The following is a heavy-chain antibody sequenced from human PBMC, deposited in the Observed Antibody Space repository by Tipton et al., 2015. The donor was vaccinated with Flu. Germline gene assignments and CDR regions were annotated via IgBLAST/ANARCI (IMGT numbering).Heavy chain of an antibody. V-gene: IGHV4-34*01. J-gene: IGHJ5*02. Sequence: LRLSCAVYGESFSGYYWTWIRQSPGKGLEWIGESSHSGSTNYNPSLKSRVTISVDTSKNQFSLMLNSVTVADTAVYYCARGNREGWFDPWGQGTLVTVSS. CDR3: ARGNREGWFDP. CDR2: SSHSGST. CDR1: GESFSGYY.